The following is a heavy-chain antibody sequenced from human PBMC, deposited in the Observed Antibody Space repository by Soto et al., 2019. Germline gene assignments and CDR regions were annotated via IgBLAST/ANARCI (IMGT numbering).Heavy chain of an antibody. CDR1: GYIFVNYG. CDR2: ISPYTGNT. Sequence: QVQLGQSGDEVKKPGASVKVSCKASGYIFVNYGIAWVRQAPGQGLEWMGWISPYTGNTHSATKIQGRLTMTTDTSTSSAYMDLGSLTSDDPAVYYCVMVDNYVTPTPQDVWGQGTTVTVSS. J-gene: IGHJ6*02. V-gene: IGHV1-18*01. CDR3: VMVDNYVTPTPQDV. D-gene: IGHD3-16*01.